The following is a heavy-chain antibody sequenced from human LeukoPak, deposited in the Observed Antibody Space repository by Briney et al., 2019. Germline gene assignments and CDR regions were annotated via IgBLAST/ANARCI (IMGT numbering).Heavy chain of an antibody. J-gene: IGHJ4*02. Sequence: GGSLRLSCAASGFIFSSYSMNWVRQAPGKGLEWVSYISSSSTTIYYADSVKGRFSISRGSAKNSLYLQMNSLRAEDTAVYYCARGNNGWYYFDYWGQGTLVTVSS. CDR3: ARGNNGWYYFDY. CDR1: GFIFSSYS. D-gene: IGHD6-19*01. V-gene: IGHV3-48*01. CDR2: ISSSSTTI.